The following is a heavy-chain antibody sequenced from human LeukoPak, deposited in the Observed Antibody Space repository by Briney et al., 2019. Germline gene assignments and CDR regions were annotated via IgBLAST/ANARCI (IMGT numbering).Heavy chain of an antibody. V-gene: IGHV3-7*05. D-gene: IGHD1-14*01. Sequence: GGSLRLSCAASGFTFSAHWMTWVRQAPGKGLEWVAQIKQDGSEKYYVDSVKGRFTISRDNAKNSLFLQMSSLRTEDTAVYYCARDNLYRDDHWGQGTLVTVSS. CDR1: GFTFSAHW. CDR3: ARDNLYRDDH. CDR2: IKQDGSEK. J-gene: IGHJ5*02.